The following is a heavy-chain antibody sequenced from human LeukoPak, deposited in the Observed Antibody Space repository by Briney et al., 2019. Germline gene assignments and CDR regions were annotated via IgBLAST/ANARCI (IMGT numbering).Heavy chain of an antibody. V-gene: IGHV4-59*08. CDR1: GASINSYY. CDR3: ASSYNYDSKTSYFGPLDI. Sequence: SETLSLTCTISGASINSYYWSWIRQPPGKGLEWIGYISYSGSTNYNPSLKSRVTISGDTSKNQFSLKVSSVTAADTAVYYCASSYNYDSKTSYFGPLDIWGQGTMVTVSS. J-gene: IGHJ3*02. D-gene: IGHD3-22*01. CDR2: ISYSGST.